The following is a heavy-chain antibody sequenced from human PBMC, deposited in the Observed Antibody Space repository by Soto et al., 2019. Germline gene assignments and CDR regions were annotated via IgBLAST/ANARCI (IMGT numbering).Heavy chain of an antibody. V-gene: IGHV2-70*01. CDR3: ARESRSSSWYSWFDP. CDR1: GVALSTSGMC. CDR2: IDWDDDN. Sequence: SGPTLVNHRQTLTLTCTFSGVALSTSGMCVSWIREPPGQALEWLALIDWDDDNYYSTSLNTRLTISKDPSNNQVVLTMPNMDPVDPATYYCARESRSSSWYSWFDPWGQGTLVTVSS. D-gene: IGHD6-13*01. J-gene: IGHJ5*02.